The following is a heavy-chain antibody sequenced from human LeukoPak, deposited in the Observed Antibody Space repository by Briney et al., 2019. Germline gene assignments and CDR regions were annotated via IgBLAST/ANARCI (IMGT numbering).Heavy chain of an antibody. CDR1: GFTFRNYV. CDR2: ISDSGIGT. D-gene: IGHD2-2*01. CDR3: AKGLCSSTSCPQKD. J-gene: IGHJ4*02. V-gene: IGHV3-23*01. Sequence: GGSLRLSCAASGFTFRNYVIHWVRQAPGRGLEWVSVISDSGIGTYYTDSVKGRFTISRDNSKNTLYLQMNSLRAEDTAVYYCAKGLCSSTSCPQKDWGQGTLVTVSS.